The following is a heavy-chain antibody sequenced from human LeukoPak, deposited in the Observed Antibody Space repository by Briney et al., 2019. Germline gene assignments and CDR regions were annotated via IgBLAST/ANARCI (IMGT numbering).Heavy chain of an antibody. D-gene: IGHD2-21*01. CDR3: ARADRLHGGPYLIGP. CDR1: GYSFTDYY. J-gene: IGHJ5*02. V-gene: IGHV1-2*02. CDR2: INPNSGGT. Sequence: ASVKVSCKTSGYSFTDYYMHWVRQAPGRGLEWMGWINPNSGGTSSAQKFQGRVTMTRDTSISTVYMEVSWLTSDDTAIYYCARADRLHGGPYLIGPWGQGTLVTVSS.